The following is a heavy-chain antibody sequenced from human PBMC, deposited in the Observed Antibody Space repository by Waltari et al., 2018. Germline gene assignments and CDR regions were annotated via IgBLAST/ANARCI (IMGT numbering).Heavy chain of an antibody. Sequence: EVQLVQSGAEVRTPGESLKISCMGSGYRFASEWIGWVRQMPGKGLEWMGIIFPGDSDTRYSPSFQGHVTISADTSNSTAYLQLTNLKASDTAMYYCARHPLVWVASTQNAFDVWGQGTMVTVSS. CDR2: IFPGDSDT. D-gene: IGHD3-16*01. CDR1: GYRFASEW. V-gene: IGHV5-51*03. J-gene: IGHJ3*01. CDR3: ARHPLVWVASTQNAFDV.